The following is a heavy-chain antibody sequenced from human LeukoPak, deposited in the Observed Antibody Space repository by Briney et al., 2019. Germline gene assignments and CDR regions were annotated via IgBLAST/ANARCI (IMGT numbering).Heavy chain of an antibody. D-gene: IGHD3-22*01. V-gene: IGHV4-39*01. CDR1: GGSISSSSYS. J-gene: IGHJ3*02. CDR3: ASPEGAYYYDSSGYYFPFDI. CDR2: IYYSGST. Sequence: SETLSLTCTVSGGSISSSSYSWGWLRQPPGKGLEWIGSIYYSGSTYYNPSLKSRVTISAHTSKNQFSLKLSSVTAADTAVYYCASPEGAYYYDSSGYYFPFDIWGQGTMVTVSS.